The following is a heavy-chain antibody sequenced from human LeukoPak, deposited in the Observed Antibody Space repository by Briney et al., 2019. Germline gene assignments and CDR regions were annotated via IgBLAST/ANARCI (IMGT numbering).Heavy chain of an antibody. V-gene: IGHV4-38-2*01. CDR3: ARINWNPDY. CDR1: GYSISRGYH. D-gene: IGHD1-1*01. CDR2: IHHSGST. J-gene: IGHJ4*02. Sequence: PSETLSLTCAVSGYSISRGYHWDWIRQPPGKGLEWIASIHHSGSTYYNPSLKSRVIMSVDTSKNQFSLKLSSVTAADTAVYYCARINWNPDYWGQGTLVPVSS.